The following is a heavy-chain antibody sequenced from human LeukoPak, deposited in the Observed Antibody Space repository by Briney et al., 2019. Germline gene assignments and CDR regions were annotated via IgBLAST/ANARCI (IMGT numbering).Heavy chain of an antibody. CDR1: GFTLSTYY. CDR2: IKQDGSER. Sequence: GGSLRLSCVASGFTLSTYYLTWVRQAPGKGLEWVANIKQDGSERYYVDSVKGRFTISRDNAKNSLYLQMNSLGAEDTAVYYCATYPFDYRGQGTLVTVSS. CDR3: ATYPFDY. V-gene: IGHV3-7*01. J-gene: IGHJ4*02.